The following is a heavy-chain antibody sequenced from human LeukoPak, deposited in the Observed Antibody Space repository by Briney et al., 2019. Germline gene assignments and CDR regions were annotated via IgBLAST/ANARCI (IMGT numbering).Heavy chain of an antibody. J-gene: IGHJ4*02. CDR3: AKELELTPFDY. D-gene: IGHD1-26*01. V-gene: IGHV3-30*02. Sequence: GGSLRLSCAASGFTFSTYTMNWVRQAPGKGLEWVAFIRFDGSDKFYADSVKGRFTISRDNSKNTLYLQMNSLTPDDTAVYYCAKELELTPFDYWGQGALVTVSS. CDR2: IRFDGSDK. CDR1: GFTFSTYT.